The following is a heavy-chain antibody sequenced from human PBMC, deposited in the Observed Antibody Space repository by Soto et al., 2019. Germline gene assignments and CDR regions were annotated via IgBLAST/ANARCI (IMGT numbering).Heavy chain of an antibody. D-gene: IGHD5-18*01. CDR3: AKRGVDSFGLSY. J-gene: IGHJ4*02. CDR2: INTDGSST. V-gene: IGHV3-74*01. CDR1: GFTFSSFW. Sequence: VQLVESGGGLVQPGGSLRLSCAVSGFTFSSFWMHWVRQAPGEGLVWVSRINTDGSSTSYADSVKGRFTISRDNAKNTLYLQMNSLRVEDTARYYCAKRGVDSFGLSYWGQGTLVTVSS.